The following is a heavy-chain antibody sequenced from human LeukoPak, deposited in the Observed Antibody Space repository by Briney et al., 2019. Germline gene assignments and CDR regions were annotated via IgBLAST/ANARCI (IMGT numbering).Heavy chain of an antibody. CDR3: ASEQWLRY. CDR1: GGSISSYY. Sequence: ETLSLTCTVSGGSISSYYWSWVRQAPGKGLEWVANIKQDGSEKYYVDSVKGRFTISRDNAKNSLYLQMNSLRAEDTAVYYCASEQWLRYWGQGTLVTVSS. J-gene: IGHJ4*02. CDR2: IKQDGSEK. V-gene: IGHV3-7*01. D-gene: IGHD6-19*01.